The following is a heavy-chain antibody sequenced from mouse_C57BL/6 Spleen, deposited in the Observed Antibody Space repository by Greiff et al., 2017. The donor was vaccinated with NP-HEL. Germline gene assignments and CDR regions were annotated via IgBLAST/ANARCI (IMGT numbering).Heavy chain of an antibody. V-gene: IGHV1-69*01. D-gene: IGHD4-1*02. CDR2: IDPSDSYT. J-gene: IGHJ3*01. CDR3: ASSSNWDVFAY. CDR1: GYTFTSYW. Sequence: QVQLQQPGAELVMPGASVKLSCKASGYTFTSYWMHWVKQRPGQGLEWIGEIDPSDSYTNYNQKFKGKSTLTVDKSSSTAYMQLSSLTSEDSAVYYCASSSNWDVFAYWGQGTLVTVSA.